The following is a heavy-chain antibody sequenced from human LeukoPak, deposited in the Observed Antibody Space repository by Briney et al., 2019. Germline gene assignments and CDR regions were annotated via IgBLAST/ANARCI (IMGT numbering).Heavy chain of an antibody. CDR1: GGSISGYY. D-gene: IGHD4-11*01. Sequence: PSETLSLTCTVSGGSISGYYWSWIRQPAGKGLDWIGRIYSSGSTNYNPSLKSRVTMSVDTSKNQFSLKLSSVTAADTAVYYCARNRGSTVTTDPYYYYYMDVWGQGTLVTVSS. J-gene: IGHJ6*03. V-gene: IGHV4-4*07. CDR3: ARNRGSTVTTDPYYYYYMDV. CDR2: IYSSGST.